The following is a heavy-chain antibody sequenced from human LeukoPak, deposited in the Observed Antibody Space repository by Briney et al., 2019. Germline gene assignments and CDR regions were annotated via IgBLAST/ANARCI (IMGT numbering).Heavy chain of an antibody. Sequence: GASVKVSCKTSGYTFTSYGVSWVRQAPGQRLEWMGWISTYNYNTYFAQKFRGRVTLTKDTSTGTVYMELRNLRSDDSAIYYCARQVDTTMALPDYWGQGTLVTVSS. J-gene: IGHJ4*02. CDR3: ARQVDTTMALPDY. CDR1: GYTFTSYG. D-gene: IGHD5-18*01. V-gene: IGHV1-18*01. CDR2: ISTYNYNT.